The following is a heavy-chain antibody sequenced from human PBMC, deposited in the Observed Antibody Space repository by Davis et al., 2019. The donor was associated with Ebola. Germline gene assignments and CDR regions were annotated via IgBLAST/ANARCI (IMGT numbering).Heavy chain of an antibody. Sequence: ASVKVSCKASGYTFTSYGISWVRQAPGQGLEWMGWISAYNGNTNYAQKLQGRVTMTTDTSTSTVYMELSSLRSEDTAVYYCASNNWNDWPPGYWGQGTLVTVSS. CDR2: ISAYNGNT. V-gene: IGHV1-18*01. CDR3: ASNNWNDWPPGY. CDR1: GYTFTSYG. J-gene: IGHJ4*02. D-gene: IGHD1-20*01.